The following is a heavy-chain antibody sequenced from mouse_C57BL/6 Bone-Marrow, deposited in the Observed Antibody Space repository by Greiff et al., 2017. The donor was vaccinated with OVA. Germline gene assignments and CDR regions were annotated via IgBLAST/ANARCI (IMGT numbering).Heavy chain of an antibody. V-gene: IGHV1-15*01. CDR3: TPITTVVAYYFDY. J-gene: IGHJ2*01. CDR1: GYTFTDYE. D-gene: IGHD1-1*01. CDR2: IDPETGGT. Sequence: VQLQHSGAELVRPGASVTLSCKASGYTFTDYEMHWVKQTPVHGLEWIGAIDPETGGTAYNQKFKGKAILTADKSSSTAYMELRSLTSEDSAVYYCTPITTVVAYYFDYWGQGTTLTVSS.